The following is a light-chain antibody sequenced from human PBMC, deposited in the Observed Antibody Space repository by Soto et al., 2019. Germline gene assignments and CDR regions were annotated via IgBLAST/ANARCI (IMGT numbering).Light chain of an antibody. J-gene: IGKJ5*01. Sequence: DLQLTQSPSFLSASVGGRVTITCRASQGISSYLAWYQQKPGKAPKLLIYAASTLQSGVPSRFSGSGSGTECTLTISRLQPEHFATYYWQQLNSYLITFGQGTRLEIK. CDR3: QQLNSYLIT. CDR1: QGISSY. CDR2: AAS. V-gene: IGKV1-9*01.